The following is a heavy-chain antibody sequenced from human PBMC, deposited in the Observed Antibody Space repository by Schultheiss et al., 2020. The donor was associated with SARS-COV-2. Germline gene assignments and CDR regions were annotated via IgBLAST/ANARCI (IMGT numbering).Heavy chain of an antibody. CDR2: IYYSGST. D-gene: IGHD4/OR15-4a*01. V-gene: IGHV4-59*08. CDR3: ARVGGAAANNWFDP. CDR1: GGSFSGYY. J-gene: IGHJ5*02. Sequence: SETLSLTCAVYGGSFSGYYWSWIRQPPGKGLEWIGYIYYSGSTYYNPSLKSRVTISVDTSKNQFSLKLRSVTAADTAVFYCARVGGAAANNWFDPWGQGTLVTVSS.